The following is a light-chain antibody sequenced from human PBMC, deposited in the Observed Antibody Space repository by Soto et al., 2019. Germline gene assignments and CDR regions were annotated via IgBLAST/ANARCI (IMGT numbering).Light chain of an antibody. Sequence: EIVLTQSPATLSLSPGERATLSCRASQSVSSYLVWYQQKPGQAPRLLMYDTSKRATDIPARFSGSGSGTDFTLTISSLEPEDFAVYYCQQRSNWPLTFGGGTKVELK. V-gene: IGKV3-11*01. J-gene: IGKJ4*01. CDR3: QQRSNWPLT. CDR2: DTS. CDR1: QSVSSY.